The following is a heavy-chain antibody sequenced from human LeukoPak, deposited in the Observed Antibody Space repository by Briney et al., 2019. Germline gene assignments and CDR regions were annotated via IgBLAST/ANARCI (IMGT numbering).Heavy chain of an antibody. CDR3: ARDNFCSVWYEEIVGYMDA. Sequence: ASVKVSCKASGYTFTTYGFSWVRQAPGQGLEWMGWISAHNGKTNYAQKFQGRVTMTTDTSTSTAHMELRSLRSDDTAVYYCARDNFCSVWYEEIVGYMDAWGKGTPVTVSS. J-gene: IGHJ6*03. CDR1: GYTFTTYG. V-gene: IGHV1-18*01. D-gene: IGHD6-19*01. CDR2: ISAHNGKT.